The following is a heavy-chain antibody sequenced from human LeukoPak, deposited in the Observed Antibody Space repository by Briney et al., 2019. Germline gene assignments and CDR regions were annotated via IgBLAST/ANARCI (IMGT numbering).Heavy chain of an antibody. J-gene: IGHJ4*02. D-gene: IGHD6-13*01. Sequence: PGGSLRLSCAVSGFTFRSYGMHWVRQAPGKGLEWVAVISYDGSDKYDADSVKGRFTISRDNAKNSLYLQMNSLRAEDTALYYCAKDSIAAAGTIDYWGQGTLVTVSS. CDR1: GFTFRSYG. V-gene: IGHV3-30*18. CDR2: ISYDGSDK. CDR3: AKDSIAAAGTIDY.